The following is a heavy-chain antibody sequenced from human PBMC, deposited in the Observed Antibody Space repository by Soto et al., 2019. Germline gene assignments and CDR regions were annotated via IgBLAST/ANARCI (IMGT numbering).Heavy chain of an antibody. CDR3: TVDNSRGGF. J-gene: IGHJ1*01. D-gene: IGHD6-19*01. Sequence: EVQLVESGGGLVQPGGSLKLSCAASGFTFSGSAMHWVRQASGKGLEWVGRIRSKANSYATAYAASVKGRFTISRDDSKNTAYLQMNSLKTEDTAVYYCTVDNSRGGFWGQGTLVTVSS. CDR2: IRSKANSYAT. CDR1: GFTFSGSA. V-gene: IGHV3-73*01.